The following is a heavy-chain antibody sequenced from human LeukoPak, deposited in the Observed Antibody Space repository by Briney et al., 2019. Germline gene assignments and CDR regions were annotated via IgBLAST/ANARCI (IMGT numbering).Heavy chain of an antibody. J-gene: IGHJ3*02. CDR3: VRHHKSGTDAFDR. CDR1: GYSISSGYY. Sequence: SESLSLTCAVSGYSISSGYYWGWTRQPPGKGLEWIESIYHSGSTYYNPSLKSRVTISVDTSKNQFSLKLRSVTAADTAVYYCVRHHKSGTDAFDRWGQGTMVTVSS. D-gene: IGHD1-1*01. CDR2: IYHSGST. V-gene: IGHV4-38-2*01.